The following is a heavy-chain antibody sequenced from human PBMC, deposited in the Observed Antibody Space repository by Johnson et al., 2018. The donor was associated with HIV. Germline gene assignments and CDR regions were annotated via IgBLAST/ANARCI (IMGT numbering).Heavy chain of an antibody. CDR3: ARESVALVAFDI. Sequence: QVQLVESGGGVVQPGRSLRLSCAASGFAFSGYALHWVRQAPGTGLEWVAVILFDGVYKHYAESVKGRFTISRDNSKNTLYLQMNSLRGEDTAVYYCARESVALVAFDIWGQGTMVTVSS. CDR1: GFAFSGYA. CDR2: ILFDGVYK. D-gene: IGHD6-13*01. J-gene: IGHJ3*02. V-gene: IGHV3-30-3*01.